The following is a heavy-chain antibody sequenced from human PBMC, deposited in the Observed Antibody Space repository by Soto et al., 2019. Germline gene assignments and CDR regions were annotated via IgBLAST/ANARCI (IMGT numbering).Heavy chain of an antibody. CDR2: IIPIFGTA. CDR1: GGTFSSYA. V-gene: IGHV1-69*01. J-gene: IGHJ6*02. Sequence: QVQLVQSGAEVKKPGSSVKVSCKASGGTFSSYAISWVRQAPGQGLEWMGGIIPIFGTANYAQKFQGRVTITADESTSTAYMELSSLRSEDTAVYYCASRDISSWYARTYYDYGMDVWGQGTTVTVSS. D-gene: IGHD6-13*01. CDR3: ASRDISSWYARTYYDYGMDV.